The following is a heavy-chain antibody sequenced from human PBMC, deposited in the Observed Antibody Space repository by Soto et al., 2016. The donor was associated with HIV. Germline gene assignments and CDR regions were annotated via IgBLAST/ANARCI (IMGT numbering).Heavy chain of an antibody. Sequence: QVQLVQSGAEVKKPGASVKVSCKASGYTFTSYDINWVRQATGQGLEWMGWMNPKSGNTGSAQKFQGRVTITRNTSISTAYMELSSLRSEDTAVYYCARPCTQVTSCLLYWGQGTLVTVSS. D-gene: IGHD2-2*01. V-gene: IGHV1-8*03. CDR2: MNPKSGNT. CDR1: GYTFTSYD. J-gene: IGHJ4*02. CDR3: ARPCTQVTSCLLY.